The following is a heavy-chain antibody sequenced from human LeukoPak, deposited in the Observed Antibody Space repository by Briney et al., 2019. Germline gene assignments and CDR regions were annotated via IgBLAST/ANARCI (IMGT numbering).Heavy chain of an antibody. V-gene: IGHV4-59*01. CDR3: VRSDDFWSGYYGY. CDR2: IFYSGST. Sequence: PSETLSLTCAVSGGSISTYCWSWIRQPPGKGLEWIGYIFYSGSTNYNPSLKSRVTISVDTSKNQFSLKLSSVTAADTAVYYCVRSDDFWSGYYGYWGQGTPVTVSS. J-gene: IGHJ4*02. CDR1: GGSISTYC. D-gene: IGHD3-3*01.